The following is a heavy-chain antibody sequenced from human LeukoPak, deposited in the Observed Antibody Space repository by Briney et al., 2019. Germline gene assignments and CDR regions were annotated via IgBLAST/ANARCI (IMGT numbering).Heavy chain of an antibody. V-gene: IGHV3-33*01. CDR3: ARATESDY. CDR1: GFPSTIHG. CDR2: IWYDGSKK. J-gene: IGHJ4*02. Sequence: GGTLRLSPAESGFPSTIHGLHRVRKTPGHRLEWVALIWYDGSKKYHADSVKGRFTISRDNSKNTLYLQMDSLRTEDTAFYYCARATESDYWGQGTLVTVSS.